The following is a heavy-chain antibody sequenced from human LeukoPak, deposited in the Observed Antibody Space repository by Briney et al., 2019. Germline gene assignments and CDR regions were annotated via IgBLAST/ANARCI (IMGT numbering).Heavy chain of an antibody. CDR1: GFTFSTHV. CDR3: AKALRAGAAADTYFDY. CDR2: ISGTTIRGSGGST. V-gene: IGHV3-23*01. J-gene: IGHJ4*02. Sequence: PGGSLRLSCAASGFTFSTHVMTWVRQAPGKGLEWVSAISGTTIRGSGGSTYYADSVKGRFTISRDNSKNTVYLQMNSLRAEDTAVYYCAKALRAGAAADTYFDYWGQGTLVTVSS. D-gene: IGHD6-13*01.